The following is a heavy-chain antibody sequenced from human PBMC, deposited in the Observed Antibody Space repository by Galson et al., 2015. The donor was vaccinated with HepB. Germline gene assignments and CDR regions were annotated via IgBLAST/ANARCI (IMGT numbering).Heavy chain of an antibody. CDR3: AKGIGWFGELSWFDP. V-gene: IGHV3-23*01. CDR2: ISGSGGST. Sequence: SLRLSCAASGFTFSSYAMSWVRQAPGKGLEWVSAISGSGGSTYYADSVKGRFTISRDNSKNTLYLQMNSLRAEDTAVYYCAKGIGWFGELSWFDPWGQGTLVTVSS. CDR1: GFTFSSYA. J-gene: IGHJ5*02. D-gene: IGHD3-10*01.